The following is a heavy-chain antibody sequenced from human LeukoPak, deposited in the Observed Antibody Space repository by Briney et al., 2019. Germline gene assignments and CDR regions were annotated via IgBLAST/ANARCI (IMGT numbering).Heavy chain of an antibody. CDR3: ARHDRLPTVDY. CDR2: ISYSGST. J-gene: IGHJ4*02. D-gene: IGHD4-11*01. Sequence: SETLSLTCTVSGGSISSSRYYWRWIRQPPGKGLEWLGSISYSGSTYYNPSLKSRVTISGDTSKKQFSLKLSSVTAADTAVYYCARHDRLPTVDYWGQVILVTVSS. CDR1: GGSISSSRYY. V-gene: IGHV4-39*01.